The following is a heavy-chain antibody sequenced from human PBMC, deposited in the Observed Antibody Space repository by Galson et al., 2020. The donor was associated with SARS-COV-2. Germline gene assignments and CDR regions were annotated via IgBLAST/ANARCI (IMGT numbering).Heavy chain of an antibody. CDR3: ARDSMVMVREDYYDSSGYYYGMDV. CDR2: ISSSGSTI. CDR1: GFTFSDYY. D-gene: IGHD3-22*01. V-gene: IGHV3-11*01. J-gene: IGHJ6*02. Sequence: GGSLRLSCAASGFTFSDYYMSWIRQAPGKGLEWVSYISSSGSTIYYADSVKGRFTISRDNAKNSLYLQMNSLRAEDTAVYYCARDSMVMVREDYYDSSGYYYGMDVWGQGTTVTVSS.